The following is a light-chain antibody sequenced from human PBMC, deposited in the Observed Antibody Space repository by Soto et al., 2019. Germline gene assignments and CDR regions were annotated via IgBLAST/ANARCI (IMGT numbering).Light chain of an antibody. CDR2: DAS. CDR1: QSVINN. Sequence: EIVMTQSPATLSVSPGERATLSCWASQSVINNLAWYQQKPGQAPRLLIYDASTRATGIPARLSGSGSGRDFTLTSSRLEPEDFAVYFCQQRSNWPPITFGQGTRLEIK. J-gene: IGKJ5*01. V-gene: IGKV3-15*01. CDR3: QQRSNWPPIT.